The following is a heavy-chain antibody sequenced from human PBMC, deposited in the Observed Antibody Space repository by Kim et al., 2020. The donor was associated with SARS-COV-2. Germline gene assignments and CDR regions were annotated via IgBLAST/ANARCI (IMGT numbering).Heavy chain of an antibody. V-gene: IGHV3-74*01. Sequence: ADSGKGRVTISRDNAKNKLDLQMNGLRAEDTAVYYCARRAYSSGWWYFDYWGQGTLVTVSS. CDR3: ARRAYSSGWWYFDY. D-gene: IGHD6-19*01. J-gene: IGHJ4*02.